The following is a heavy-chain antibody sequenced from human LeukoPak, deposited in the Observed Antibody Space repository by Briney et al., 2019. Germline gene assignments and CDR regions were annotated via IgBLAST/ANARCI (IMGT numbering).Heavy chain of an antibody. CDR3: ARLYYDSSGYPGAADY. CDR2: IIPIFGTA. J-gene: IGHJ4*02. CDR1: GYTFTGYY. Sequence: ASVKVSCKASGYTFTGYYMHWVRQAPGQGLEWMGGIIPIFGTANYAQKFQGRVTITADESTSTAYMELSSLRSEDTAVYYCARLYYDSSGYPGAADYWGQGTLVTVSS. D-gene: IGHD3-22*01. V-gene: IGHV1-69*13.